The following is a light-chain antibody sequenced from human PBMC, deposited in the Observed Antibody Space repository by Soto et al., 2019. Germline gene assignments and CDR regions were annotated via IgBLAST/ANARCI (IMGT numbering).Light chain of an antibody. CDR3: LQYSVYPLS. Sequence: DIQMTQSPSTLSASVGDRVTITCRARQNINRWLAWYQQRPGKAPNLLIHKASTLQVGVPSRFRGSAYGTEFPLTISSLQRDDFAVYFCLQYSVYPLSFGGGNKVEIK. CDR2: KAS. V-gene: IGKV1-5*03. J-gene: IGKJ4*01. CDR1: QNINRW.